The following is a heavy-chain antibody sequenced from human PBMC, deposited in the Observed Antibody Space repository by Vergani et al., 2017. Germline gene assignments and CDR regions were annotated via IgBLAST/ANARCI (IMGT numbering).Heavy chain of an antibody. Sequence: VQLVESGGGVVQPGGSLRLSCVASGFSVSNSGMHWFRQTPGKGLEWVGRIRNKANDYTSQYAASVKGRFTISRDDSKSYLYLQMNSLQTEDTALYYCVRVKGSNWNDHLYDIWGQGTLVTVSS. CDR2: IRNKANDYTS. D-gene: IGHD1-1*01. CDR3: VRVKGSNWNDHLYDI. CDR1: GFSVSNSG. V-gene: IGHV3-72*01. J-gene: IGHJ3*02.